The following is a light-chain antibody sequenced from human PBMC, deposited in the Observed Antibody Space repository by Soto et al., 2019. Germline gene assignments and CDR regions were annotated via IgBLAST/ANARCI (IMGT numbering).Light chain of an antibody. Sequence: QSVLTQPPSVSGAPGQRVTISCTGSSSNIGAGYDVHWYQQLPGTAPKLLIYGNSNRPSGVPDRFSGSKSETSASLAITGLQAEDEADYSCQSYDNSLSGVVFGTGTKLTVL. CDR3: QSYDNSLSGVV. J-gene: IGLJ1*01. V-gene: IGLV1-40*01. CDR2: GNS. CDR1: SSNIGAGYD.